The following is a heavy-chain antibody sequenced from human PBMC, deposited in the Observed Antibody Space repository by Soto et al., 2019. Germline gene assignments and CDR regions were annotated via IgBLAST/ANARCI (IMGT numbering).Heavy chain of an antibody. Sequence: EVHLLESGGGLVQSGGSLRLSCAASGFPFGSYPMGWVRQTPGKGLEWVSGIDAGSATTHYADSVQGRFSISRDNSRNTVYLQMTSLRAEDTAVYYCAKDPPRHGDYGRTYYFDSWGQGTLVTVSS. J-gene: IGHJ4*02. CDR2: IDAGSATT. V-gene: IGHV3-23*01. CDR1: GFPFGSYP. CDR3: AKDPPRHGDYGRTYYFDS. D-gene: IGHD4-17*01.